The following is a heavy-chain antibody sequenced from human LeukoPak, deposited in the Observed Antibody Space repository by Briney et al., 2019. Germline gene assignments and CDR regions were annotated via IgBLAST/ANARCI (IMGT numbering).Heavy chain of an antibody. D-gene: IGHD2-2*02. CDR1: GYIFTDYY. V-gene: IGHV1-8*03. CDR2: MNPNSGNT. Sequence: ASVKVSCKASGYIFTDYYMHWVRQATGQGLEWMGWMNPNSGNTGYAQKFQGRVTITRNTSISTAYMELSSLRSEDTAVYYCARGPYCSSTSCYNPAVFDPWGQGTLVTVSS. J-gene: IGHJ5*02. CDR3: ARGPYCSSTSCYNPAVFDP.